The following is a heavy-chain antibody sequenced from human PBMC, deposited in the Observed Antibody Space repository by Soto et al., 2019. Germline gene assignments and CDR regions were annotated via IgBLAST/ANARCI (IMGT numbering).Heavy chain of an antibody. CDR1: GFTFSSYG. CDR2: IWYDGSNK. V-gene: IGHV3-33*01. CDR3: ARDGATISPTVNYMDV. J-gene: IGHJ6*03. Sequence: PGGSLRLSCAASGFTFSSYGMHWVRQAPGKGLEWVAVIWYDGSNKYYADSVKGRFTISRDNSKNTLYLQMNSLRAEDTAVYYCARDGATISPTVNYMDVWGKGTTVTVSS. D-gene: IGHD5-12*01.